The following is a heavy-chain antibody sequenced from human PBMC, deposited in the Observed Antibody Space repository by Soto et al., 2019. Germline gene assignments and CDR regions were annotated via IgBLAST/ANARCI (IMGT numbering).Heavy chain of an antibody. CDR3: ARQVLWKGIAVAGTGFDY. Sequence: SETLSLTCTVSGGSISSSSYYWGWIRQPPGKGLEWIGSIYYSGSTYYNPSLKSRVTISVDTSKNQFSLKLSSVTAADTAVYYCARQVLWKGIAVAGTGFDYWGQGTLVTVSS. V-gene: IGHV4-39*01. J-gene: IGHJ4*02. D-gene: IGHD6-19*01. CDR2: IYYSGST. CDR1: GGSISSSSYY.